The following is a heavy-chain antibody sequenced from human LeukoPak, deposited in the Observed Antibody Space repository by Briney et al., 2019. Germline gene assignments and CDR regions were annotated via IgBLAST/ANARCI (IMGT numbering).Heavy chain of an antibody. D-gene: IGHD1-1*01. CDR2: IQSGGNI. J-gene: IGHJ6*02. CDR1: GLSISDQY. V-gene: IGHV3-53*01. Sequence: GGSLRLSCAASGLSISDQYMSWVRQAPGKGLEWVSIIQSGGNIYYADSVKGRITVSRDNSKNTVYLQMNSLTAEDTAVYYCARDRGYAMDVWGQGTTVTLSS. CDR3: ARDRGYAMDV.